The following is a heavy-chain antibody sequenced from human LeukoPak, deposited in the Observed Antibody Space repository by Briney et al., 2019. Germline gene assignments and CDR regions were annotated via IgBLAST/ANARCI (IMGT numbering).Heavy chain of an antibody. CDR1: GYTFTSYY. D-gene: IGHD3-3*01. Sequence: GASVKVSCKASGYTFTSYYMHWVRQAPGQGLAWMGIINPSGGSTSYAQKFQGRVTMTRDTSTSTVYMELSSLRSEDTAVYYCATTHTYYDFWSGYLDYWGQGTLVTVSS. CDR3: ATTHTYYDFWSGYLDY. J-gene: IGHJ4*02. CDR2: INPSGGST. V-gene: IGHV1-46*01.